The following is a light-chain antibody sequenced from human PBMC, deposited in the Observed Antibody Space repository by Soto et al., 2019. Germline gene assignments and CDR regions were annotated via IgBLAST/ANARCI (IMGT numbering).Light chain of an antibody. J-gene: IGKJ4*01. CDR3: HQRSNWPST. CDR2: DAS. V-gene: IGKV3-11*01. CDR1: QSVSGY. Sequence: EIVLTQSPATLSLSPGERATLSCRASQSVSGYLDWYQQKPGQAPRLLIYDASNRDTGIPARFSGSGAGTDFTLTVSCRESEDFAVYYCHQRSNWPSTFGGGTKVEIK.